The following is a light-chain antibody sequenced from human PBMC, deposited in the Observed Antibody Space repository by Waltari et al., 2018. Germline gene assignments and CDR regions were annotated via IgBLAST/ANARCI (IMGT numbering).Light chain of an antibody. CDR3: QQYFYTPRLT. J-gene: IGKJ4*01. CDR1: QSLLHSANHKNY. V-gene: IGKV4-1*01. CDR2: WAS. Sequence: DVVMAQSPDSMAVSLGERAAINCKSSQSLLHSANHKNYLAWYQQKPGQPPKLLIYWASXRESGVPARXXXSGSGTDFTXTISSLXAEDVAIYYCQQYFYTPRLTXGGGTKVEIK.